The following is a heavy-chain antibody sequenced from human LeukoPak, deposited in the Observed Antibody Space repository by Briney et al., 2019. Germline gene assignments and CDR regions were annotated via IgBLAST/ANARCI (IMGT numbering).Heavy chain of an antibody. CDR1: GGSFSGYY. D-gene: IGHD3-3*01. CDR3: ARVANYDFWSGYIPPGYYYGMDV. J-gene: IGHJ6*02. Sequence: SETLSLTSAVYGGSFSGYYWSWIRQPPGKGLEWIGEINHSGSTNYNPSLKSRVTVSVDTSKNQFSLKLSSVTAADTAVYYCARVANYDFWSGYIPPGYYYGMDVWGQGTTVTVSS. V-gene: IGHV4-34*01. CDR2: INHSGST.